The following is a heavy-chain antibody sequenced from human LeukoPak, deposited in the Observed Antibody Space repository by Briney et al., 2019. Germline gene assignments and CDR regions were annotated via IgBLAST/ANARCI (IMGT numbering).Heavy chain of an antibody. CDR2: IYTSGST. V-gene: IGHV4-4*07. CDR1: GGSISSYY. Sequence: PSETLSLTCTVSGGSISSYYWSWIRQPAGKGLEWIGRIYTSGSTNYNPSLESRVTMSVDTSKNQFSLKLSSVTAAGTAVYYCAGHHPRNTVDFWGQGTLVTVSS. CDR3: AGHHPRNTVDF. J-gene: IGHJ4*02. D-gene: IGHD2/OR15-2a*01.